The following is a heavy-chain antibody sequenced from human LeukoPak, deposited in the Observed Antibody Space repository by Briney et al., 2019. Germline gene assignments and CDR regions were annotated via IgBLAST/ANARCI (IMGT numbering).Heavy chain of an antibody. CDR3: ASAGYCSGGSCYFFDY. CDR2: INHSGST. V-gene: IGHV4-34*01. D-gene: IGHD2-15*01. J-gene: IGHJ4*02. CDR1: GGSFSGYY. Sequence: SETLSLTCAVYGGSFSGYYWSWIRQPPGKGLEWIGEINHSGSTNYNPSLKSRVTISVDTSKNQFSLKPSSVTAADTAVYYCASAGYCSGGSCYFFDYWGQGTLVTVSS.